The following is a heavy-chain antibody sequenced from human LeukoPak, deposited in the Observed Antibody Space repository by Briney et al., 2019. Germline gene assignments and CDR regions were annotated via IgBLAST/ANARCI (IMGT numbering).Heavy chain of an antibody. J-gene: IGHJ6*02. CDR2: ININSGGT. Sequence: ASVKVSCTASGYTFTGYYMHWVRQAPGRGLEWMGRININSGGTSHAQKFQGRVTMTRNTSISTAYMELSSLRSEDTAVYYCARFNWDILHYYYGMDVWGQGTTVTVSS. V-gene: IGHV1-2*06. CDR3: ARFNWDILHYYYGMDV. D-gene: IGHD2-15*01. CDR1: GYTFTGYY.